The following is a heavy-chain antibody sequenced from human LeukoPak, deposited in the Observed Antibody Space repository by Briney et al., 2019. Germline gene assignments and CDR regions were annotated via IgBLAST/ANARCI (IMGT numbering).Heavy chain of an antibody. V-gene: IGHV3-7*01. Sequence: GGSLRLSCAASGFPFKGYWMTWVRQSPGKGLDWVANIKPDGSETNYLDSVKGRFTISRDNARDSLFLEMNNLRVDDTAVYYCARDGGELWPLDEWGQGILVTVSS. D-gene: IGHD3-10*01. J-gene: IGHJ4*02. CDR2: IKPDGSET. CDR3: ARDGGELWPLDE. CDR1: GFPFKGYW.